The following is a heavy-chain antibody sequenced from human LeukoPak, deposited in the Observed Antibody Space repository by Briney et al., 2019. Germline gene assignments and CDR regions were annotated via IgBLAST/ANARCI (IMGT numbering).Heavy chain of an antibody. CDR2: IRYDGSNK. Sequence: GGSLRLSCAASGFTFSSYGMHWVRQAPGKGLEWVAFIRYDGSNKYYADSVKGRFTISRDNAKNSLYLQMNSLRAEDTALYYCARVTYYYDSSGYYRLDYYYMDVWGKGTTVTVSS. J-gene: IGHJ6*03. CDR3: ARVTYYYDSSGYYRLDYYYMDV. CDR1: GFTFSSYG. V-gene: IGHV3-30*02. D-gene: IGHD3-22*01.